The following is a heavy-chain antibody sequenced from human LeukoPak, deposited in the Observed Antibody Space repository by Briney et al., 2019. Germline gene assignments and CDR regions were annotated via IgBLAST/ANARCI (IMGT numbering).Heavy chain of an antibody. J-gene: IGHJ2*01. CDR2: ISSSSSYI. V-gene: IGHV3-23*01. Sequence: GGSLRLSCAASGFTFSSYAMSWVRQAPGKGLEWVSSISSSSSYIYYADSVKGRFAISRDNSRNTVYFQLNSLRADDTAVYYCAKDIDWGRFDVWGRGTLVTVSS. D-gene: IGHD7-27*01. CDR1: GFTFSSYA. CDR3: AKDIDWGRFDV.